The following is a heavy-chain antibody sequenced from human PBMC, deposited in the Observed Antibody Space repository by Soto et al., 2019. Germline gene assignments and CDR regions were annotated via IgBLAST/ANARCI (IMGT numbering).Heavy chain of an antibody. Sequence: VQLLESGGGLVQPGGSLRLSCAASAFTFSSYAMTWVRQAPGKGLEWVSAISSTGGSTYYADSVKGRFTISRDNSKNTLYLQMNSLRAEDTAVYFCAKDRIQLWTYLHYWCQGTLVTVSS. J-gene: IGHJ4*02. CDR3: AKDRIQLWTYLHY. CDR1: AFTFSSYA. V-gene: IGHV3-23*01. CDR2: ISSTGGST. D-gene: IGHD5-18*01.